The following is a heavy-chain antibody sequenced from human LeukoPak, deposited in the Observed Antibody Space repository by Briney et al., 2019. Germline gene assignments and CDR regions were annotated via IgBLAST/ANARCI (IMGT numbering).Heavy chain of an antibody. D-gene: IGHD2/OR15-2a*01. CDR3: ARGYCNTNSCYKFDY. CDR2: IYPSDSDT. V-gene: IGHV5-51*01. J-gene: IGHJ4*02. CDR1: GYSFSNNW. Sequence: GESLKISCKGSGYSFSNNWIAWVRQMPGKGLEWMGAIYPSDSDTRYSPSFRGQVSISADKSVNTAFLQWSGLKASDTATYYCARGYCNTNSCYKFDYWGQGTLVTVSS.